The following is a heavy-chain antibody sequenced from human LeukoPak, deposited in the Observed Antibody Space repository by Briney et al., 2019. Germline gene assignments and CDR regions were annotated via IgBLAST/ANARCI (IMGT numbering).Heavy chain of an antibody. CDR3: TRALYGDYDIGC. J-gene: IGHJ4*02. CDR2: INIDGSRT. CDR1: GFTFSSYW. Sequence: GGSLRLSCAASGFTFSSYWMHWVRQAPGKGLVWVSRINIDGSRTSYADSVKGRFTISRDNAKNTLYLQMNSLRAEDTAVYYCTRALYGDYDIGCWGQGTLVSVSS. V-gene: IGHV3-74*01. D-gene: IGHD4-17*01.